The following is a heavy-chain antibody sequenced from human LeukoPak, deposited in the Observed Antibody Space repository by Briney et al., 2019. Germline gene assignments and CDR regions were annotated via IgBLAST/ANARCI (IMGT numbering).Heavy chain of an antibody. Sequence: ASVKVSCKASGYTFEKYGISWVRQAPGQGLEWMGWISAYNDNTNYAQKLQGRVSLTRDTSTSTAYMELRSLRSDDTAVYYCARVDEDGFDYWGQGTLVTVSS. CDR2: ISAYNDNT. J-gene: IGHJ4*02. CDR3: ARVDEDGFDY. V-gene: IGHV1-18*01. CDR1: GYTFEKYG.